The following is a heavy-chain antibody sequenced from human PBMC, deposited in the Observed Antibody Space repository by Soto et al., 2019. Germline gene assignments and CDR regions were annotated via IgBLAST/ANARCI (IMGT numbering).Heavy chain of an antibody. J-gene: IGHJ4*02. V-gene: IGHV3-30*18. CDR2: MSYDGRNQ. Sequence: QAQLVESGGGVVQPGTSLRLSCSASGFTLSGVDMHWVRQAPGKGLEWVAVMSYDGRNQYYADSVKGRFTVSRDSSKSTLYLQMNSLRTEDAAVYYCAKGGWYTSSSRSDCWGQGTLVTVSS. D-gene: IGHD6-6*01. CDR1: GFTLSGVD. CDR3: AKGGWYTSSSRSDC.